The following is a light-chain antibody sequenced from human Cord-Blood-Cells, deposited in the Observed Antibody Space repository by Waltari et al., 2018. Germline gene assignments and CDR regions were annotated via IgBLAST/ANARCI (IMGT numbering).Light chain of an antibody. CDR3: SSYTSSSTNWV. J-gene: IGLJ3*02. CDR1: SSDVGGYNY. CDR2: DVS. Sequence: QSALTQPASVSGSPGQSITISCTGTSSDVGGYNYVSWYQQHPGKAPKPMIYDVSNRPSGLSNRFSGSKSGNTASLTISGLQAEDEADYYCSSYTSSSTNWVFGGGTKLTVL. V-gene: IGLV2-14*03.